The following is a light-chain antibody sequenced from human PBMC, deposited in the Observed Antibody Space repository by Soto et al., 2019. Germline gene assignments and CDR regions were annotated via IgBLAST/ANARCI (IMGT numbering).Light chain of an antibody. J-gene: IGKJ4*01. CDR2: DAT. V-gene: IGKV3-11*01. CDR3: QQRTNWLT. CDR1: QSVTWY. Sequence: EIVLTQSPATLSLSPGERATLSCRASQSVTWYLAWYQQKPGQAPRLLIYDATNRATGIPARFSGSGSGTDFPLTISSLEPEDFAVYYGQQRTNWLTFGGGPRVEI.